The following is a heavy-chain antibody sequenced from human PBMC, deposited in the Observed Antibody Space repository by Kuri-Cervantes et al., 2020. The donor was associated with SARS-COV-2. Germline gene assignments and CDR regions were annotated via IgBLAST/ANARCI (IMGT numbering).Heavy chain of an antibody. CDR3: TTGPYYYDSSGYYSWFDP. V-gene: IGHV3-69-1*01. Sequence: GESLKISCAASGFTFSDYYMNWVRQAPGKGLEWVSSISSSSTIYYADSVKGRFTISRDNAKNSLYLQMNSLRAEDTAVYYCTTGPYYYDSSGYYSWFDPWGQGTLVTVSS. J-gene: IGHJ5*02. CDR2: ISSSSTI. D-gene: IGHD3-22*01. CDR1: GFTFSDYY.